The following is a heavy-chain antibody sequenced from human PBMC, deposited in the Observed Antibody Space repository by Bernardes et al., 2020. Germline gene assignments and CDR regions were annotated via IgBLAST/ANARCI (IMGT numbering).Heavy chain of an antibody. CDR1: GYSFTSYW. CDR3: ARLPGSAVPNYYYGMDV. Sequence: GASLKISCKGSGYSFTSYWIGWVRHMPGKGLEWMGIIYPGDSDTRYSPSFQGQVTISADKSISTAYLQWSSLKASDTAMYYCARLPGSAVPNYYYGMDVWGKGTTVTVSS. V-gene: IGHV5-51*01. D-gene: IGHD6-19*01. CDR2: IYPGDSDT. J-gene: IGHJ6*04.